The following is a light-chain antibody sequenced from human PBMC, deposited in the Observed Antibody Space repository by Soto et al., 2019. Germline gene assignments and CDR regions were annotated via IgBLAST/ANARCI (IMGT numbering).Light chain of an antibody. CDR2: GAS. CDR1: QSVSSSY. CDR3: QQYGRSPST. J-gene: IGKJ4*01. V-gene: IGKV3-20*01. Sequence: IALTQSPGTLSLSPGERATLSCRASQSVSSSYLAWYQQKPGQAPRLLIYGASSRATGIPDRFSGSGSGTDFTLTISRLEPEDFAVYYCQQYGRSPSTFGGGTKVDIK.